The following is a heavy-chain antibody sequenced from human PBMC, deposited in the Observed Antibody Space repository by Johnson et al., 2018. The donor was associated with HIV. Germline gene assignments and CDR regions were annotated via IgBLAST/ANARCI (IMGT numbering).Heavy chain of an antibody. V-gene: IGHV3-30*03. J-gene: IGHJ3*02. CDR1: GFTFDDYG. CDR2: TSNDGTNT. D-gene: IGHD3-3*01. CDR3: ARTTLRFLDRGDDAFDI. Sequence: QVQLVESGGGVVRPGGSLRLSCVASGFTFDDYGMSWVRQAPGEGLEWVAVTSNDGTNTYYADSVKGRFTISRDNSKNTMYLQMNSLRAEDTAVYYCARTTLRFLDRGDDAFDIWGQGTMVTVSS.